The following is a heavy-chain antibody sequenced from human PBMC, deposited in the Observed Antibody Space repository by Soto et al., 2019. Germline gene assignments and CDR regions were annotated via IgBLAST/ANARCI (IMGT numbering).Heavy chain of an antibody. CDR1: GYTFTSYG. Sequence: ASVKVSCKASGYTFTSYGISWVRKAPGQGLVWMGWISAYNRHTNYAQKLQGRVTMTTDTSTSTAYMELRSLRSDDTAVYYCASVMAPRTMVDYFGMDVWGQGTRDT. D-gene: IGHD3-10*01. V-gene: IGHV1-18*04. CDR3: ASVMAPRTMVDYFGMDV. CDR2: ISAYNRHT. J-gene: IGHJ6*02.